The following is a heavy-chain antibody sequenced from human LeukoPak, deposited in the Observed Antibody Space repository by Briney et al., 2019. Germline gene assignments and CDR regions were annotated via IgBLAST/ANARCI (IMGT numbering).Heavy chain of an antibody. CDR1: GGSISSYY. V-gene: IGHV4-59*08. Sequence: SETLSLTCTVSGGSISSYYWSWIRQPPGKGLEWIGYIYYSGSTNHNPSLKSRVTISVDTSKNQLSLKLSSVTAADTAVYYCARLQHLYYGSGSYYFDYWGQGTLVTVSS. CDR3: ARLQHLYYGSGSYYFDY. CDR2: IYYSGST. D-gene: IGHD3-10*01. J-gene: IGHJ4*02.